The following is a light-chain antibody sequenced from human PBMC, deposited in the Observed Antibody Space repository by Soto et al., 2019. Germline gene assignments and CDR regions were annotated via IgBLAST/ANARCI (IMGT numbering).Light chain of an antibody. CDR3: SSYAGSLYV. CDR2: EVS. V-gene: IGLV2-8*01. J-gene: IGLJ1*01. CDR1: SSDVGGYNY. Sequence: SVLTQPPSASGSPGQSVTISCTGTSSDVGGYNYVSWYQQHPGKAPKLMIYEVSKRPSAVPDRFSGSKSGNTASLTVSGLQAEDEADYYCSSYAGSLYVFGTGTKLTVL.